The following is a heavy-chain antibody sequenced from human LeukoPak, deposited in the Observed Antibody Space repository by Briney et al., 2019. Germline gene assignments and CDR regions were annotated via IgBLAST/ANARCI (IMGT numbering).Heavy chain of an antibody. CDR3: ARHREGQLGSYFDY. CDR1: GGSISSSSYY. D-gene: IGHD6-6*01. Sequence: SETLSLTCTVSGGSISSSSYYWGWIRQPPGKGLEWIGSIYYSGSTYYNPSLKSRLTISADTSKNQFSLKLSSVTAADTAVYFCARHREGQLGSYFDYWGQGTLVTVSS. CDR2: IYYSGST. V-gene: IGHV4-39*01. J-gene: IGHJ4*02.